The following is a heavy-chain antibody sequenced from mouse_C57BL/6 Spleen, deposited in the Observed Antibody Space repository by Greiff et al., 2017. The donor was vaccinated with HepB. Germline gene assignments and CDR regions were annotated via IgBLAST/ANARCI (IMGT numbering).Heavy chain of an antibody. CDR3: TRRGNYYGLYYFDY. D-gene: IGHD1-1*01. CDR1: GYTFTDYE. Sequence: QVQLQQSGAELVRPGASVTLSCKASGYTFTDYEMHWVKQTPVHGLEWIGAIDPETGGTAYNQKFKGKAILTADKSSSTAYMELRSLTSEDSAVYYCTRRGNYYGLYYFDYWGQGTTLTVSS. J-gene: IGHJ2*01. V-gene: IGHV1-15*01. CDR2: IDPETGGT.